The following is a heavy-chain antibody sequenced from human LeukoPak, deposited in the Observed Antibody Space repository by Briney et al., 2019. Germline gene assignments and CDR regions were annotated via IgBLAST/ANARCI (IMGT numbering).Heavy chain of an antibody. D-gene: IGHD3-10*01. CDR1: GFTFSSYE. CDR2: ISSSGSTI. CDR3: ARSYGSGSPYDY. Sequence: GGSLRLSCAASGFTFSSYEMNWVRQAPGKGLEWVSYISSSGSTIYYADSVKGRFTISRDNSKNTLYLQMNSLRAEDTAVYYCARSYGSGSPYDYWGQGTLVTVSS. J-gene: IGHJ4*02. V-gene: IGHV3-48*03.